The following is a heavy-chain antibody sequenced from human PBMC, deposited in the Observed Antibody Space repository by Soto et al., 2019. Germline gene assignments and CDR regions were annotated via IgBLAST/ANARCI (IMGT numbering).Heavy chain of an antibody. CDR2: IYWDDDK. D-gene: IGHD1-1*01. J-gene: IGHJ4*02. V-gene: IGHV2-5*02. CDR1: GFSLSTSGVG. CDR3: AHRMLDPRGLVYYFDY. Sequence: QITLKESGPTLVKPTQTLTLTCTFSGFSLSTSGVGVGWIRQPPGKALEWLALIYWDDDKRYSPSLKSRLTITKDTSKNQVVLTMTNMDPVDTATYYCAHRMLDPRGLVYYFDYWGQGTLVTVSS.